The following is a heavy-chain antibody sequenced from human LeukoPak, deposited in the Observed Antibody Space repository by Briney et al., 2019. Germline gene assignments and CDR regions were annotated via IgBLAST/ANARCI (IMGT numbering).Heavy chain of an antibody. Sequence: PGGSLRLSCEGSGFTFSTYWMTWVRQAPGKGLEWVANIKQDGSEKYYVDSVKGRFTISRDNAMNSLYLQMNSLRAEDTAVYYCAREKMEMLWQLEGAFGIWGQGTMVTVSS. V-gene: IGHV3-7*01. J-gene: IGHJ3*02. CDR1: GFTFSTYW. CDR3: AREKMEMLWQLEGAFGI. D-gene: IGHD6-6*01. CDR2: IKQDGSEK.